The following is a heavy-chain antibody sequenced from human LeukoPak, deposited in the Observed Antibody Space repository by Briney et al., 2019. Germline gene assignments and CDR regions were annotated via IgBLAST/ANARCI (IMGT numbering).Heavy chain of an antibody. CDR3: ARGRVPAARREQNIPSYFDY. D-gene: IGHD2-2*01. V-gene: IGHV3-21*01. J-gene: IGHJ4*02. CDR1: GFTFSSYS. CDR2: ISSSSSYI. Sequence: PGGSLRLSCAASGFTFSSYSMNWVRQAPGKGLEWVSSISSSSSYIYYADSVKGRFTISRDNAKNSLYLQMNSLRAGDTAVYYCARGRVPAARREQNIPSYFDYWGQGTLVTVSS.